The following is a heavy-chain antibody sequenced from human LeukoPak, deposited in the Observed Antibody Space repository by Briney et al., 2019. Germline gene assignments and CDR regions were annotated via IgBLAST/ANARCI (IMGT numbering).Heavy chain of an antibody. D-gene: IGHD2-21*02. CDR3: AREGYCGGDCYSWD. CDR2: IWYDGSNK. J-gene: IGHJ4*02. Sequence: GRSLRLSCAASGFTFSSYGMHWVRQAPGKGLEWVAVIWYDGSNKYYADSVKGRFTISRDNAKNTLYLEMNSLRAEDTAVYYCAREGYCGGDCYSWDWGQGTLVTVSS. V-gene: IGHV3-33*01. CDR1: GFTFSSYG.